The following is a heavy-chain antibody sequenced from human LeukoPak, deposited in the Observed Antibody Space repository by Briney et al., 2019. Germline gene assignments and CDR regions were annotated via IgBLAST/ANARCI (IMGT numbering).Heavy chain of an antibody. V-gene: IGHV3-23*01. J-gene: IGHJ4*02. CDR1: GFPFSTYG. D-gene: IGHD2-2*01. CDR2: ISGSGSRT. Sequence: GGSLRLSCAASGFPFSTYGMNWVRQAPGKGLEWVSAISGSGSRTYYADSVKGRLTISRDSSKNTVYLQMNSLRAEDTAVYYCAKRSPHCSSTTCFDYWGQGTLVTVSS. CDR3: AKRSPHCSSTTCFDY.